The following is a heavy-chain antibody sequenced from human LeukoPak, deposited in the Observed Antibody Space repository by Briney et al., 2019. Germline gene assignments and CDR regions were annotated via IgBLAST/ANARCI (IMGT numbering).Heavy chain of an antibody. Sequence: PSETLSLTCTVSGGSISSYYWSWIRQPPGKGLEWIGYIYYSGSTNYNPSLMSRVTISVDTSKNQFSLKLSSVTAADTAVYYCARYDGDYFDYWGQGTLVTVSS. CDR2: IYYSGST. CDR1: GGSISSYY. V-gene: IGHV4-59*01. J-gene: IGHJ4*02. D-gene: IGHD3-10*01. CDR3: ARYDGDYFDY.